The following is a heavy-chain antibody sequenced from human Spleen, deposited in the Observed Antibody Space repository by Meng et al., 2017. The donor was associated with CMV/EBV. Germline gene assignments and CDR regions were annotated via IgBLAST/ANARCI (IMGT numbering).Heavy chain of an antibody. CDR1: GFTFSGSA. J-gene: IGHJ4*02. Sequence: EVQLVEFGGGLVQPGGSLKLSCAASGFTFSGSAMHWVRQASGKGLEWVGRIRSKANSYATAYAASVKGRFTISRDDSKNTAYLQMNSLKTEDTAVYYCTRHFREAFDYWGQGTLVTVSS. CDR3: TRHFREAFDY. CDR2: IRSKANSYAT. V-gene: IGHV3-73*02.